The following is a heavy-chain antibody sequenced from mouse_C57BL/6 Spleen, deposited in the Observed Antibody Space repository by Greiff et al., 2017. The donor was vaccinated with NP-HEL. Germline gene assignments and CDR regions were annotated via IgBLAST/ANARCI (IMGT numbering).Heavy chain of an antibody. CDR3: ARAASQFFFDY. J-gene: IGHJ2*01. Sequence: VQLQQSGPELVKPGASVKISCKASGYAFSSSWMNWVKQRPGKGLEWIGRIYPGDGDTNYNGKFKGKATLTADKSSSTAYMQLSSLTSEDSAVYLCARAASQFFFDYWGQGTTLTVSS. D-gene: IGHD6-1*01. V-gene: IGHV1-82*01. CDR2: IYPGDGDT. CDR1: GYAFSSSW.